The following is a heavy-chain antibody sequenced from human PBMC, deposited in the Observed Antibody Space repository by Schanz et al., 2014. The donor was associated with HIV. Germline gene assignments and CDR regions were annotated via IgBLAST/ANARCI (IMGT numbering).Heavy chain of an antibody. Sequence: EVQLVESGGGLVKTGGSLRLSCAASGFTFDDYAMHWVRQAPGKGLEWVSGISWNSGSIGYADSVKGRFTISRDNAKNSLYLQMKSLRAEDTAVYYCARDVGDGFNFYYFEYWGQGTLVTVSS. J-gene: IGHJ4*02. CDR1: GFTFDDYA. V-gene: IGHV3-9*01. CDR3: ARDVGDGFNFYYFEY. D-gene: IGHD1-26*01. CDR2: ISWNSGSI.